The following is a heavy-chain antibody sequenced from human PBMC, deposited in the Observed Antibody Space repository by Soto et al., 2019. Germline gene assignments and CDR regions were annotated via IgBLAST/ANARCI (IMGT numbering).Heavy chain of an antibody. D-gene: IGHD6-13*01. V-gene: IGHV2-70*11. J-gene: IGHJ4*02. CDR2: IDWDDDK. CDR3: ARYLRVAAGKGVFDY. Sequence: GSGPTLVNPTQTLTLTCTFSGFSLSTSGMCVSWIRQPPGKALEWLARIDWDDDKYYSTSLNTRLTISKDTSKNQVVLTMTNMDPVDTATYYCARYLRVAAGKGVFDYWGQGTLVTVSS. CDR1: GFSLSTSGMC.